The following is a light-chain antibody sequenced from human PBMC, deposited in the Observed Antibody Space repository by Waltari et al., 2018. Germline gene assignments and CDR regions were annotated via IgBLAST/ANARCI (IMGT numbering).Light chain of an antibody. V-gene: IGLV7-46*01. J-gene: IGLJ2*01. CDR2: DTS. Sequence: QAVVTQEPSLTVSPGGTVTLNCGSITGAVTIAQGPYWFQQKPGLAPRTLIYDTSNRLAWTPARFSGSLLGGRAALTLSGAQPEDEAEYYCSLSYSDGQVIFGGGTKLTVL. CDR1: TGAVTIAQG. CDR3: SLSYSDGQVI.